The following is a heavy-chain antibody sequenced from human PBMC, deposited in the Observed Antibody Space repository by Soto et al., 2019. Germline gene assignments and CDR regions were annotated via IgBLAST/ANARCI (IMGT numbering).Heavy chain of an antibody. V-gene: IGHV3-9*01. CDR3: AILYGSGSYELVGNDY. CDR1: GFTFDDYA. CDR2: ISWNSGSI. J-gene: IGHJ4*02. Sequence: EVQLVESGGGLVQPGRSLRLSCAASGFTFDDYAMHWVRQAPGKGLEWVSGISWNSGSIGYADSVKGRFTISRDTAKNSLYLQMNSLIAEDTSLYYCAILYGSGSYELVGNDYCGQGTLVTVST. D-gene: IGHD3-10*01.